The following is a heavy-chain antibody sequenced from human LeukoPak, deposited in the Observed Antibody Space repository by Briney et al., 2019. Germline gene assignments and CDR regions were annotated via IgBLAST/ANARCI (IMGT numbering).Heavy chain of an antibody. CDR3: AKDGGWNYGANYMDV. V-gene: IGHV3-9*01. Sequence: PGRSLRLSCAASGFIFDDYAMHWVRQAPGKGLEWVSGISWNSGSIGYADSVKGRFTISRDNAKNSLYLQMNSLRAEDTALYYCAKDGGWNYGANYMDVWGKGTTVTVSS. CDR1: GFIFDDYA. J-gene: IGHJ6*03. CDR2: ISWNSGSI. D-gene: IGHD4/OR15-4a*01.